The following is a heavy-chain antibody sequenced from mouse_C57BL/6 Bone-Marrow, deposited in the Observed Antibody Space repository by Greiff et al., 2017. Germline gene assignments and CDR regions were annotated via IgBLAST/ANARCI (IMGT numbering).Heavy chain of an antibody. V-gene: IGHV1-50*01. CDR2: IDPSDSYT. Sequence: QVQLQQPGAELVKPGASVKLSCKASGYTFTSYWMLWVKQRPGQGLEWIGEIDPSDSYTNYNQKFKGKATLTVDTSSSTAYMQLSSLTSEDSAVYYCARWGLRGYAMDYWGQGTSVTVSS. D-gene: IGHD2-4*01. J-gene: IGHJ4*01. CDR3: ARWGLRGYAMDY. CDR1: GYTFTSYW.